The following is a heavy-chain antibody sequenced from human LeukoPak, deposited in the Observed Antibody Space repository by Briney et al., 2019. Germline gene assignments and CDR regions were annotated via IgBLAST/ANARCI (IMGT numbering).Heavy chain of an antibody. CDR2: ISSSGTTI. CDR3: ARDWYHAIDY. J-gene: IGHJ4*02. V-gene: IGHV3-48*04. CDR1: GFTFSSYA. Sequence: GGTLRLSCAASGFTFSSYAMSWVRQAPGKGLEWVSYISSSGTTIDYADSVKGRFTISRDNAKNSLYLQMNSLRAEDTAVYYCARDWYHAIDYWGQGTLVTVSS. D-gene: IGHD2-2*01.